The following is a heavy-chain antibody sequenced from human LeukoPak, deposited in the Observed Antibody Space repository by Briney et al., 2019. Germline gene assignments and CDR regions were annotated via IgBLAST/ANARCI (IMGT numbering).Heavy chain of an antibody. Sequence: PGGSLRLSCAASGFTFSSYAMSWARQAPGKGLEWVSAISGSGGSTYYADSVKGRFTISRDNSKNSLSLQMNSLRAEDTAVYYCARDQGYCTSASCRGDAFDVWGQGSMISVSS. CDR3: ARDQGYCTSASCRGDAFDV. CDR2: ISGSGGST. J-gene: IGHJ3*01. V-gene: IGHV3-23*01. D-gene: IGHD2-2*01. CDR1: GFTFSSYA.